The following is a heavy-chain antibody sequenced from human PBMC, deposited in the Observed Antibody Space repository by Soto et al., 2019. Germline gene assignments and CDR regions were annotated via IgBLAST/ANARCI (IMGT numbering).Heavy chain of an antibody. Sequence: QVQLQESGPGLVKPSQTLSLTCTVSGGSISSGGYYWSWIRQHPGKGLEWIGYIYYSGSTYYNPSLKSRVTKSVDTYKNHFSLKLSAVTAADTAVYYCAMLSCGWYGFDYWGQGTLVTVSS. V-gene: IGHV4-31*03. CDR3: AMLSCGWYGFDY. CDR1: GGSISSGGYY. D-gene: IGHD6-19*01. CDR2: IYYSGST. J-gene: IGHJ4*02.